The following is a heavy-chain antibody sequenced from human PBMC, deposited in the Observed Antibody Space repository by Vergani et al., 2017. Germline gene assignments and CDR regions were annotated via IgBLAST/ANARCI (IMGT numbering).Heavy chain of an antibody. CDR2: INTGNGNT. V-gene: IGHV1-3*04. J-gene: IGHJ3*02. Sequence: QVQLVQSGAEVKKPGASVKVSCKASGYTFTSYAMHWVRQAPGQRLEWMGWINTGNGNTKYSQKFQGRVTITRDTSASTAYMELSSLRSEDTAVYYCARATRDDAFDIWGQGTMVTVSS. CDR1: GYTFTSYA. CDR3: ARATRDDAFDI.